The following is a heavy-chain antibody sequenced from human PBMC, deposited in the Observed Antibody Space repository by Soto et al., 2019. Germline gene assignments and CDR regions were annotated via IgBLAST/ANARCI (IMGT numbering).Heavy chain of an antibody. D-gene: IGHD3-3*01. CDR1: GLTVSTTY. J-gene: IGHJ4*02. Sequence: PGGSLRLSCAASGLTVSTTYMSWVRQAPGKGLEWVSLIYSGGSTYYADSVKGRFTISRGNSKNTLYLQMNSLRADDTAVYYCAKGGFLEWLSSFDYWGQGTLVTVSS. V-gene: IGHV3-53*01. CDR2: IYSGGST. CDR3: AKGGFLEWLSSFDY.